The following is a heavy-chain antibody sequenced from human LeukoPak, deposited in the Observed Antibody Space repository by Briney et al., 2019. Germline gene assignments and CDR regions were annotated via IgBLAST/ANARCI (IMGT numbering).Heavy chain of an antibody. V-gene: IGHV3-30*02. D-gene: IGHD6-19*01. CDR3: AKDESIAVAGTRGAFDY. CDR2: IRYDGSNK. J-gene: IGHJ4*02. Sequence: PGGSLRLSCAASGFTFSSYGMHWVRQAPGKGLEWVAFIRYDGSNKYYADSVKGRFTISRDNSKNTLYLQMNSLRAEDTAVYYCAKDESIAVAGTRGAFDYWGQGTLVTVSS. CDR1: GFTFSSYG.